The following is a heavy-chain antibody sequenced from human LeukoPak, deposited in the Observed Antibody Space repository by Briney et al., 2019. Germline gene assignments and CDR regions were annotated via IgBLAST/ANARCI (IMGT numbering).Heavy chain of an antibody. CDR2: IYSVDRT. V-gene: IGHV3-53*01. CDR3: ARTSGWSDWYFDL. Sequence: SGGSLRLSCAASGFTVSSNYMSWVRQAPGKGLEWVSIIYSVDRTYYADSVKGRFTISRDNSKNTLYLQMNSLRAEDTAVYYCARTSGWSDWYFDLWGRGTLVTVSS. CDR1: GFTVSSNY. D-gene: IGHD6-19*01. J-gene: IGHJ2*01.